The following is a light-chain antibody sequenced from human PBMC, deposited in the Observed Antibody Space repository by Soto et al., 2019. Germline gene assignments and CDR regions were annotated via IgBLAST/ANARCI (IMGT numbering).Light chain of an antibody. Sequence: DIQMTPSPSSVSASVGDRVTITCRASQGISSWLAWYQQRPGKAPTLLIHTKASLQSGLPSMFSGSGTGTDFPLTISSLQPEDCSTYYCQQTHTFPITFGQGTRLEIK. CDR2: TKA. CDR1: QGISSW. CDR3: QQTHTFPIT. J-gene: IGKJ5*01. V-gene: IGKV1-12*01.